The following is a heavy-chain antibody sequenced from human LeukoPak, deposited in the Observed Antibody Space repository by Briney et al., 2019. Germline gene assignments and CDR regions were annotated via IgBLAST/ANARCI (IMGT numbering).Heavy chain of an antibody. J-gene: IGHJ4*02. Sequence: ASVKVSCKASGYDFTSVGITWVRRAPGQGLEWMGWMSPYNGNTRYAQKFQGSVAMTPDTSTTTAYMELMGLRFNDSAVYYCARAGPGSGWYFDYWGQGTLVTVSS. D-gene: IGHD6-19*01. CDR2: MSPYNGNT. V-gene: IGHV1-18*01. CDR1: GYDFTSVG. CDR3: ARAGPGSGWYFDY.